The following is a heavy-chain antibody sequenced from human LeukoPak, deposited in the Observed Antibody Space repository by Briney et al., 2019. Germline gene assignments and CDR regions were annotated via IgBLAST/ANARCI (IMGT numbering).Heavy chain of an antibody. D-gene: IGHD6-19*01. CDR3: ARDLRGAVAGTDESCFDY. CDR2: INHSGST. J-gene: IGHJ4*02. CDR1: GGSFSGYY. Sequence: SETLSLTCAVYGGSFSGYYWSWIRQPPGKGLEWIGEINHSGSTNYNPSLKSRVTISVDTSKNQFSLKLSSVTAADTAVYYCARDLRGAVAGTDESCFDYWGQGTLVTVSS. V-gene: IGHV4-34*01.